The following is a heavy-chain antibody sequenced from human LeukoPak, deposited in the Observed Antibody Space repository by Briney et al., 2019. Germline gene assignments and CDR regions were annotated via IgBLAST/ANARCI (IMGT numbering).Heavy chain of an antibody. CDR3: ARVMSGSSSWPYYYYYMDV. CDR1: GYIFTNYG. V-gene: IGHV1-18*01. D-gene: IGHD6-13*01. J-gene: IGHJ6*03. Sequence: ASVKVSCKASGYIFTNYGFTWVRQAPGQGLEWMGWISVYSGNTNYAQKLQGRVTMTTDTSTSTAYMELRSLRSDDTAVYYCARVMSGSSSWPYYYYYMDVWGKGTTVTISS. CDR2: ISVYSGNT.